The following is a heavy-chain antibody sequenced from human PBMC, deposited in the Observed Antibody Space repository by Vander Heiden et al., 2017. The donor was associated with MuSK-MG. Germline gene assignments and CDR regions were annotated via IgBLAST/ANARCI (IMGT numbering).Heavy chain of an antibody. CDR2: INRDGSAGAK. Sequence: EVQLVESGGGLVQPGGSLRLSCEAFEISFNNYWMAWVRQAPGRGLEWVANINRDGSAGAKNYVDSVRGRFTISRDNAKNSLYLQMSSLRAEDSAVYYCARDVGGGYLDYWGQGTLVTVSS. V-gene: IGHV3-7*03. CDR1: EISFNNYW. CDR3: ARDVGGGYLDY. J-gene: IGHJ4*02. D-gene: IGHD3-16*01.